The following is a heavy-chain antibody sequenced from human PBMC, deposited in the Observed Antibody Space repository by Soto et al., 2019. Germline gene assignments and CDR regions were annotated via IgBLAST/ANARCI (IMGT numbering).Heavy chain of an antibody. J-gene: IGHJ4*02. V-gene: IGHV1-8*01. CDR2: MNPNSGNT. Sequence: QVQLVQSGAEVKKPGASVKVSCKASGYTFTSYDINWVRQATGQGLEWMGWMNPNSGNTGYAQKFQGRVTMTRNTSISTAYREVSSLRSEDTAVYSCARGSVVTAYYFDYWGQGALVTVSS. CDR1: GYTFTSYD. D-gene: IGHD2-15*01. CDR3: ARGSVVTAYYFDY.